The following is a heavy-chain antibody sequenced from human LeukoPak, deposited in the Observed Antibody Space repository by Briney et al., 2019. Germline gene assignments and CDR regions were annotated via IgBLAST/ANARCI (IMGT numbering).Heavy chain of an antibody. Sequence: ASVKVSCTASGGTFGSYAISWVRQAPGQGLESMGGIIPIFGTANYAQKFQGRVTITADESTSTAYMELSSLRSEDTAVYYCARGYYDSSGYYYGAFDIWGQGTMVTVSS. D-gene: IGHD3-22*01. CDR1: GGTFGSYA. CDR3: ARGYYDSSGYYYGAFDI. J-gene: IGHJ3*02. CDR2: IIPIFGTA. V-gene: IGHV1-69*13.